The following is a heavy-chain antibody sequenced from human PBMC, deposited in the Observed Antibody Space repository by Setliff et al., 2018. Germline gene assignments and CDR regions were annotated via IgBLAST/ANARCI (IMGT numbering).Heavy chain of an antibody. D-gene: IGHD5-12*01. V-gene: IGHV1-2*02. J-gene: IGHJ5*01. CDR1: GYTFTSFF. Sequence: VKVSCKASGYTFTSFFHQWVRQAPGQGLEWLGWINSNSGSTTYAQKFQGRVTMTRDTSINTVYMELKSLTSDDLAVYYCAREVPGYSGALDFWGRGTLVTVSS. CDR3: AREVPGYSGALDF. CDR2: INSNSGST.